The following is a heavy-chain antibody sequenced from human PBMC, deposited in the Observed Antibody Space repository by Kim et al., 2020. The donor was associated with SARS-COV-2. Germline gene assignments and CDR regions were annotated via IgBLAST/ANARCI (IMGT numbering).Heavy chain of an antibody. J-gene: IGHJ5*02. CDR2: IYYSGST. D-gene: IGHD3-10*01. CDR3: ARDSAYTMVRGANWFDP. V-gene: IGHV4-31*03. CDR1: GGSISSGGYY. Sequence: SETLSLTCTVSGGSISSGGYYWSWIRQHPGKGLEWIGYIYYSGSTYYNPSLESRITISVDTSKNQFSLKLTSVTAADTAVYFCARDSAYTMVRGANWFDPWGQGTLVTVSA.